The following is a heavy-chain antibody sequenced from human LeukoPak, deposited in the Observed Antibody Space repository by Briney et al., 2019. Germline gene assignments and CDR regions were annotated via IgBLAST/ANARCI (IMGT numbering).Heavy chain of an antibody. V-gene: IGHV4-59*08. D-gene: IGHD3-16*02. CDR1: GGSFSGYY. CDR3: ARHARAYDYVWGSYRLGAFDI. CDR2: IYYSGST. J-gene: IGHJ3*02. Sequence: SETLSLTCAVYGGSFSGYYWSWIRQPPGKGLEWIGYIYYSGSTNYNPSLKSRVTISVDTSKNQFSLKLSSVTAADTAVYYCARHARAYDYVWGSYRLGAFDIWGQGTMVTVSS.